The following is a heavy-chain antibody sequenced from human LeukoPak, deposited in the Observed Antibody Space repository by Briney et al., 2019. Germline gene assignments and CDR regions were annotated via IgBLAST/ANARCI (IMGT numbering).Heavy chain of an antibody. V-gene: IGHV4-59*12. CDR2: IYYTGST. Sequence: SETLSLTCTVSGGSISSSYWSWIRQPPGKGLEWLGYIYYTGSTNYNPSLKSRVTMSVDTSKNQFSLRLSSVTAADTAVYYCARDGSSNGGSGSYCEYWGQGTLVTVSS. D-gene: IGHD3-10*01. J-gene: IGHJ4*02. CDR1: GGSISSSY. CDR3: ARDGSSNGGSGSYCEY.